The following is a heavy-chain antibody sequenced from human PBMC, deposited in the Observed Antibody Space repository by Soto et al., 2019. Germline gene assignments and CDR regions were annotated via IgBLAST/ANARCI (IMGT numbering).Heavy chain of an antibody. Sequence: SDTMSITCTVEGGYFSGYFWSCIRQTPGKGREWMGEINHSGSTNYSPSLKSRVKISVDTAKNQFYLKLRSVTAADTAGYCCGKDRSGPGYCCGGSFPKRKKVTSPFDIWGQWTMGTDS. J-gene: IGHJ3*02. D-gene: IGHD2-15*01. CDR1: GGYFSGYF. CDR3: GKDRSGPGYCCGGSFPKRKKVTSPFDI. CDR2: INHSGST. V-gene: IGHV4-34*01.